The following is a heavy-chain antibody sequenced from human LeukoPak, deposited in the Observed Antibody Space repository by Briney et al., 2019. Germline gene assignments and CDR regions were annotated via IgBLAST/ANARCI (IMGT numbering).Heavy chain of an antibody. V-gene: IGHV3-33*01. CDR2: IWYDGSNK. CDR1: GFTFSSYG. D-gene: IGHD3-9*01. J-gene: IGHJ4*02. CDR3: ARALTYYDILTGYSPLDY. Sequence: GRSLRLSCAASGFTFSSYGMHWVRQAPGKGLEWVAVIWYDGSNKYYADSVKGRFTIFRDNSKNTLYLQMNSLRAEDTAVYYCARALTYYDILTGYSPLDYWGQGTLVTVSS.